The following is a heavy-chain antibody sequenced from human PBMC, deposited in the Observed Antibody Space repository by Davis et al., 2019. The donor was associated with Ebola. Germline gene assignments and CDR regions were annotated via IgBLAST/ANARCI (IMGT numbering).Heavy chain of an antibody. CDR1: AFTFSSYA. Sequence: PGGSLSLSCAASAFTFSSYAMHRVRQAPGKGLEWVAVISYDGSNKYYADSVKGRFTISRDNSKNTLYLQMNSLRAEDTAVYYCAKGYMVRGVIASWGQGTLVTVSS. CDR3: AKGYMVRGVIAS. CDR2: ISYDGSNK. J-gene: IGHJ4*02. V-gene: IGHV3-30*18. D-gene: IGHD3-10*01.